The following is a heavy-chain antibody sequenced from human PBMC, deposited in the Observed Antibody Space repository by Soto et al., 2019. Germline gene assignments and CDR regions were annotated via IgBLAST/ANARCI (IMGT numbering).Heavy chain of an antibody. J-gene: IGHJ6*02. V-gene: IGHV1-69*12. Sequence: QVQLEQSGAEVQKPGSSVKVSCKASGGTFSSSAFSWVRQAPGQGLEWMGGIMPVFPTPDYAQKFQDRVTITADASTSTTNMELSGLISEDTAIYFCARDKDRLQLGGNYYYILDVWVQGTRVIVSS. CDR1: GGTFSSSA. D-gene: IGHD5-12*01. CDR3: ARDKDRLQLGGNYYYILDV. CDR2: IMPVFPTP.